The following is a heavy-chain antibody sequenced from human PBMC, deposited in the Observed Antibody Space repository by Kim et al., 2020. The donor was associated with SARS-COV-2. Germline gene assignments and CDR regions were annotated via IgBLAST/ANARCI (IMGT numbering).Heavy chain of an antibody. CDR3: ARGGYSSSSDWFDP. D-gene: IGHD6-6*01. J-gene: IGHJ5*02. Sequence: TPSLTSRVTISVDTSKNQFSLRLSCVPAADTAVYYCARGGYSSSSDWFDPWGQGTLVTVSS. V-gene: IGHV4-30-2*04.